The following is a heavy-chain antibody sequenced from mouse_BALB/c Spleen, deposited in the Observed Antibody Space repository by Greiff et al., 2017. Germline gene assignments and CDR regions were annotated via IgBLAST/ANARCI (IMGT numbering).Heavy chain of an antibody. CDR2: IYPGDGDT. CDR3: ARGRDGAY. J-gene: IGHJ3*01. CDR1: GYTFTSYW. V-gene: IGHV1-87*01. D-gene: IGHD3-3*01. Sequence: VQLQQSGAELARPGASVKLSCKASGYTFTSYWMQWVKQRPGQGLEWIGAIYPGDGDTRYTQKFKGKATLTADKSSSTAYMQLSSLASEDSAVYYCARGRDGAYWGQGTLVTVSA.